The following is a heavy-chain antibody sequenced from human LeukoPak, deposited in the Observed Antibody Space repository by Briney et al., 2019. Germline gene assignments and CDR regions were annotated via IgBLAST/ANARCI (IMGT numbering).Heavy chain of an antibody. D-gene: IGHD3-22*01. V-gene: IGHV3-11*01. CDR2: ISSSGSTI. J-gene: IGHJ4*02. CDR3: ARGGGTLRNYDSSGYYLSYSDY. Sequence: GGSLRLSCAASGFTFSDYYMSWIRQAPGKGLEWVSYISSSGSTIYYADSVKGRFTISRDNAKNSLYLQMNSLRAEDTAVYYCARGGGTLRNYDSSGYYLSYSDYWGQGTLVTVSS. CDR1: GFTFSDYY.